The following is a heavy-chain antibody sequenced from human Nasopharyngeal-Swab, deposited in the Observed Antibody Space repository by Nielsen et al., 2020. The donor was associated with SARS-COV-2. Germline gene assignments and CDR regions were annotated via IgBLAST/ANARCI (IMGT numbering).Heavy chain of an antibody. CDR1: GGTFSSYA. J-gene: IGHJ2*01. CDR2: IIHILGIA. D-gene: IGHD4-17*01. CDR3: ARTTTSDGWYFDL. V-gene: IGHV1-69*10. Sequence: SVKVSCKASGGTFSSYAISWVRQAPGQGLEWMGGIIHILGIANYAQKFQGRVTITADKSTSTAYMELSSLRSEDTAVYYCARTTTSDGWYFDLWGRGTLVTVSS.